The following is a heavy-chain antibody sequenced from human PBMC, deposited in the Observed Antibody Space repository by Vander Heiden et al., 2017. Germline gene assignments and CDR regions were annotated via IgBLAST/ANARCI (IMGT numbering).Heavy chain of an antibody. CDR1: GFTFDDYA. J-gene: IGHJ4*02. CDR2: IRSKAFPGTT. D-gene: IGHD1-20*01. CDR3: SRDDITGGSGVRY. Sequence: EVQLVESGGGLVKPGRSLRLSCSASGFTFDDYAMSWFRQAPGKGLEWVGFIRSKAFPGTTEYAASVKGRFTISRDNSKSIAYLQMNSLRTEDTAVYYCSRDDITGGSGVRYWGQGTLVTVSS. V-gene: IGHV3-49*05.